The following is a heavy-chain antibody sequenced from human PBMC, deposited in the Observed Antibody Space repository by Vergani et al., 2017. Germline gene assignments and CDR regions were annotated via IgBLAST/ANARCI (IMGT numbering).Heavy chain of an antibody. CDR1: RFTFSIYC. D-gene: IGHD6-19*01. Sequence: EVQLVESGGGLVQPGGSLRLSSAASRFTFSIYCMSWVRQAPGKGLEWLANKKQDGGEKYYVDSVKGRFTISRDNAKNSLYLQMNSLSAEDTAVYYCARGPSGQWPGPADYWGQGTLVTVSS. CDR2: KKQDGGEK. CDR3: ARGPSGQWPGPADY. V-gene: IGHV3-7*01. J-gene: IGHJ4*02.